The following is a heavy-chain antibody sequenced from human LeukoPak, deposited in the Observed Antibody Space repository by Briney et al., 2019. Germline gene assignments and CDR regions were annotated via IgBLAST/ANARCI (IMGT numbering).Heavy chain of an antibody. V-gene: IGHV1-8*02. CDR1: GYSFTYYY. Sequence: ASVKLSCKASGYSFTYYYLYWVRQATGQGLEWMGWMNPHSGKTGYAQNFQGRVTMTRDTSISTAYMELSSLRSEDTAVYYCARLSSHYGDYKVDPWGQGTLVTVSS. CDR2: MNPHSGKT. J-gene: IGHJ5*02. CDR3: ARLSSHYGDYKVDP. D-gene: IGHD4-17*01.